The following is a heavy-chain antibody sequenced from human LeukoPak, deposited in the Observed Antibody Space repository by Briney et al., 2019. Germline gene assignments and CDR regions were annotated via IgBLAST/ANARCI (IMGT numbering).Heavy chain of an antibody. V-gene: IGHV3-23*01. CDR3: AKSPVSSCRGSFCYPFDY. CDR1: GFIFSNRG. Sequence: GGSLRLSCAASGFIFSNRGMNWVRQAPGKGLEWVSAISGSDDGTYYADSVKGRFTISRDNSRNTLYLQMNTLRAEDTAVYFCAKSPVSSCRGSFCYPFDYWGQGNLVTVSS. CDR2: ISGSDDGT. J-gene: IGHJ4*02. D-gene: IGHD2-15*01.